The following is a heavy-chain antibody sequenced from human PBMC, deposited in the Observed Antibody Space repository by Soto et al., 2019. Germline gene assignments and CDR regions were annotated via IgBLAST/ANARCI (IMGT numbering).Heavy chain of an antibody. Sequence: ASVKVSCKASGYTFTHYGISWVRQAPGQGLAWMGWISALNGNTKYVDNFQDRVTMTTDTSTNTSYMEVRSLRSDDTAIYYCARVYGSGSYIAFDFWGQGTMVT. D-gene: IGHD3-10*01. J-gene: IGHJ3*01. CDR2: ISALNGNT. CDR1: GYTFTHYG. V-gene: IGHV1-18*01. CDR3: ARVYGSGSYIAFDF.